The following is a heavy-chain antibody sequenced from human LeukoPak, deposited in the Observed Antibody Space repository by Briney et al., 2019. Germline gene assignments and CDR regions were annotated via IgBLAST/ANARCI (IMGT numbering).Heavy chain of an antibody. J-gene: IGHJ4*02. V-gene: IGHV5-51*01. CDR2: IYPGDSET. CDR1: GYSFTNYW. CDR3: ARRRGSSERIDY. D-gene: IGHD1-26*01. Sequence: GESLKISCKGSGYSFTNYWIGWVRQMPGEGLKWMGLIYPGDSETRYSPSFQGQVIISVDKSISTAYLQWSSLKASDTAMYYCARRRGSSERIDYWGQGTLVTVSS.